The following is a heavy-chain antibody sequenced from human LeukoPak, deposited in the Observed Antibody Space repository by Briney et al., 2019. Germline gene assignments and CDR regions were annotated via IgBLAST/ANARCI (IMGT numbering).Heavy chain of an antibody. V-gene: IGHV4-4*07. J-gene: IGHJ4*02. CDR3: ARVYGSSWYEFDY. D-gene: IGHD6-13*01. Sequence: PSETLSITCTVSSGSISSYYWSWIRQPAGKGLEWIGRIYSSGSTTYNPSLKSRATMSVDTSKNQFSLKVNSVTAADTAVYYCARVYGSSWYEFDYWGQGTLVTVSS. CDR1: SGSISSYY. CDR2: IYSSGST.